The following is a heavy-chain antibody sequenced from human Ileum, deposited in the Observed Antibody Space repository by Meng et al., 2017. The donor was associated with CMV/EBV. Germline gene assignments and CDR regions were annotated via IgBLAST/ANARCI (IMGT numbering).Heavy chain of an antibody. CDR3: ARGQTVRGFEY. CDR1: SASISPYH. D-gene: IGHD3-10*01. Sequence: AGPGLVQPSETLSLPCTGPSASISPYHWTWIRQPAGKGLEWIGRIYTGGPTDSNPSLKSRVTMSVDTSKNQFFLNLSSVTAADTAVYYCARGQTVRGFEYWGLGILVTVSS. CDR2: IYTGGPT. V-gene: IGHV4-4*07. J-gene: IGHJ4*02.